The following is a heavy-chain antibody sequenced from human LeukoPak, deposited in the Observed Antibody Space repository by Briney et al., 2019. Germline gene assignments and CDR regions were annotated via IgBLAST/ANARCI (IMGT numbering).Heavy chain of an antibody. CDR1: GFIVSSNY. CDR2: IYGSSRT. J-gene: IGHJ4*02. CDR3: AKDQSTYGAIDY. V-gene: IGHV3-53*05. Sequence: GGSLRLSCAGSGFIVSSNYMSWVCQAAGKGLEWVSVIYGSSRTYYADSVKGRFTISRDNSKNTLYLQMNSLRAEDTALYYCAKDQSTYGAIDYWGQGTLVTVSS. D-gene: IGHD4-17*01.